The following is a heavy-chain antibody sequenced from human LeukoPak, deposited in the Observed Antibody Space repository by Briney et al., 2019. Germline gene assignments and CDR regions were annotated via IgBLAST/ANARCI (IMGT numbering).Heavy chain of an antibody. V-gene: IGHV1-8*03. CDR1: GYTFISYD. Sequence: ASVKVSCKASGYTFISYDINWVRQATGQGLEWMGWMNPNSGNTGYAQKFQGRVTITRNTSISTAYMELSSLRSEDTAVYYCARGVLEQWLAGYYYYMDVWGKGTTVTVSS. D-gene: IGHD6-19*01. J-gene: IGHJ6*03. CDR3: ARGVLEQWLAGYYYYMDV. CDR2: MNPNSGNT.